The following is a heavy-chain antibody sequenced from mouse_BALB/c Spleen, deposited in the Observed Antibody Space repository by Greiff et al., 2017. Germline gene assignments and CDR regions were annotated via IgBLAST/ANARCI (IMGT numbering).Heavy chain of an antibody. D-gene: IGHD2-14*01. CDR1: GFTFSSYA. V-gene: IGHV5-6-5*01. Sequence: EVKLMESGGGLVKPGGSLTLSCAASGFTFSSYAMSWVRQTPEKRLEWVASISSGGSTYYPDSVKGRFTISRDNARNILYLQMRSLRSEGTAMYYCARRHYRYDGYHFDYWGQGTTLTVSS. J-gene: IGHJ2*01. CDR3: ARRHYRYDGYHFDY. CDR2: ISSGGST.